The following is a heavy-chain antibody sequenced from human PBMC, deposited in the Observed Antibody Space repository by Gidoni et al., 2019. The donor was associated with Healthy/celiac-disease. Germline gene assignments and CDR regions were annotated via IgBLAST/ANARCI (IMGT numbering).Heavy chain of an antibody. V-gene: IGHV4-38-2*02. D-gene: IGHD4-17*01. CDR1: GYSISSGYY. CDR2: IYHSGST. Sequence: QVQLQESGPGLVKPSETLSLTCTVSGYSISSGYYWGWIRQPPGKGLEWIGSIYHSGSTYYNPSLKSRVTISVDTSKNQFSLKLSSVTAADTAVYYCARVSTVTTPGYWGQGTLVTVSS. CDR3: ARVSTVTTPGY. J-gene: IGHJ4*02.